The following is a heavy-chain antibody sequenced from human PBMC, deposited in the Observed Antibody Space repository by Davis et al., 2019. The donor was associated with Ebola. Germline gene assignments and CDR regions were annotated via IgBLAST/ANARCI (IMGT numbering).Heavy chain of an antibody. CDR1: GGSFSGYY. V-gene: IGHV4-34*09. CDR3: ASDKVNYDFWSGYHI. J-gene: IGHJ4*02. CDR2: IYYSGST. Sequence: PSETLSLTCAVYGGSFSGYYWSWIRQPPGKGLEWIGYIYYSGSTYYNPSLKSRVTISVDTSKNQFSLKLSSVTAADTAVYYCASDKVNYDFWSGYHIWGQGTLVTVSS. D-gene: IGHD3-3*01.